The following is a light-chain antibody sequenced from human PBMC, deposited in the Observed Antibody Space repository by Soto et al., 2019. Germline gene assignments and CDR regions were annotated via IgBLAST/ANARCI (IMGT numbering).Light chain of an antibody. CDR2: GAS. CDR1: QSVSSSY. Sequence: IVLRQSPGILSLSPGERATLSCRASQSVSSSYLAWYQQKPGQAPRLLIYGASSRATGITDRFSGSGSGTDFTLTISSLEPEDVAVYYCQQYGSSPRTFGQGTKVEIK. V-gene: IGKV3-20*01. J-gene: IGKJ1*01. CDR3: QQYGSSPRT.